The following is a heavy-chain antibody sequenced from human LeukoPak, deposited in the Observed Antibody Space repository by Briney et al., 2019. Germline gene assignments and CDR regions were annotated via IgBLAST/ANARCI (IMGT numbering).Heavy chain of an antibody. J-gene: IGHJ4*02. CDR3: AKDGGGFDY. V-gene: IGHV3-30-3*01. CDR2: ISYDGSNK. CDR1: GFTFSSYA. D-gene: IGHD2-15*01. Sequence: GGSLRLSCAASGFTFSSYAMHWVRQAPGKGLEWVAVISYDGSNKYYADSVKGRFTISRDNSKNTLYLQMNSLRAEDTAVYYCAKDGGGFDYWGQGTLVTVSS.